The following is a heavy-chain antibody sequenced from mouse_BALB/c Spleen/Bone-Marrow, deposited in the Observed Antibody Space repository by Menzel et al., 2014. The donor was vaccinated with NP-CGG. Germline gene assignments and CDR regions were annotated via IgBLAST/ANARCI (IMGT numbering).Heavy chain of an antibody. Sequence: VQGVESGPDLVAPSQSLSITCTVSGFSLTSYGVHWVRQPPGKGLEWLVVIWSDGSTTYNSALKSRLSISKDNSMSQVFLKMNSLQTDDTAMYYCPTNYYGSSYAMDYWGQGTSVTVSS. CDR3: PTNYYGSSYAMDY. CDR1: GFSLTSYG. CDR2: IWSDGST. J-gene: IGHJ4*01. V-gene: IGHV2-6-2*01. D-gene: IGHD1-1*01.